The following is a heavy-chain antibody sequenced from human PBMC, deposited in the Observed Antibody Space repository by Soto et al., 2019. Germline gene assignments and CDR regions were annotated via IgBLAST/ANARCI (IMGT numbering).Heavy chain of an antibody. CDR2: INPNGGST. J-gene: IGHJ4*02. Sequence: QVQLVQSGAEVKKPGASVKVSCKASGYTFTHYYIHWVRQAPGQGLEWMGIINPNGGSTTYAQKFRAGFTMTRDASTSTVYMELSSLRSEDSAVYYCATSVNSAMAFDYWGQGTLVTVSS. V-gene: IGHV1-46*01. D-gene: IGHD5-18*01. CDR3: ATSVNSAMAFDY. CDR1: GYTFTHYY.